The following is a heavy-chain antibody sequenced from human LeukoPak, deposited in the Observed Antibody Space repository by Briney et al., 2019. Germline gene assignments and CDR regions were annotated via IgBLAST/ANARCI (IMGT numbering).Heavy chain of an antibody. D-gene: IGHD3-3*01. J-gene: IGHJ3*02. V-gene: IGHV3-7*03. CDR1: GFTFSNFW. CDR2: IKQDGSEK. CDR3: AKGVVIGAFDI. Sequence: PGGSLRLSCVASGFTFSNFWMSWVRQAPGKGLEWVANIKQDGSEKNYVDSVKGRLTISRDNAKNSLYLQMNSLRAEDTALYYCAKGVVIGAFDIWGQGTMVTVSS.